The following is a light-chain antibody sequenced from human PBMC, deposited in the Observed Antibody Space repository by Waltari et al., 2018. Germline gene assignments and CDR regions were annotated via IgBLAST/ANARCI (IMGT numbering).Light chain of an antibody. CDR1: SLDVGGYDF. J-gene: IGLJ1*01. V-gene: IGLV2-14*01. CDR2: DVN. CDR3: TSYTSRHTLV. Sequence: QSALTQPASVSGSPGQSITISCTGSSLDVGGYDFVSWYREHPGKAPKVVIFDVNNRPSGGSGRVSGSKSGNTASLTISGLQAEDEGDYYCTSYTSRHTLVFGGGTKVTVL.